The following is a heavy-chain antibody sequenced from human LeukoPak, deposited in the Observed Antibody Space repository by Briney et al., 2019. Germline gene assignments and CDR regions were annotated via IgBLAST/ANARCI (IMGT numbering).Heavy chain of an antibody. D-gene: IGHD2/OR15-2a*01. V-gene: IGHV3-30*04. CDR1: GFTFSSYA. J-gene: IGHJ3*02. CDR3: ASRTDTSYGFDI. CDR2: MSYDGSVK. Sequence: GGSLRLSCAASGFTFSSYAMHWVRQAPGKGLEWVAVMSYDGSVKYYADSVKGRFTFSRDNPKNTLYLQMNSLRAEDTAVYYCASRTDTSYGFDIWGQGTMVTVSS.